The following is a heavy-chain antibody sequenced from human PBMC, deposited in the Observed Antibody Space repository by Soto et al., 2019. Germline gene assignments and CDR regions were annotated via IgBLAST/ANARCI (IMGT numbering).Heavy chain of an antibody. CDR2: IYTSGTT. V-gene: IGHV4-4*07. D-gene: IGHD3-22*01. CDR1: GRSMSGYY. Sequence: SETLSLTCTVSGRSMSGYYWSWIRQPAGERLEWIGRIYTSGTTAFNPSLKGRVTMSVDTSKNQFSLKLTSVTAADTALYYCAREDYYDTDYYGVWRQGTQVTVSS. CDR3: AREDYYDTDYYGV. J-gene: IGHJ4*02.